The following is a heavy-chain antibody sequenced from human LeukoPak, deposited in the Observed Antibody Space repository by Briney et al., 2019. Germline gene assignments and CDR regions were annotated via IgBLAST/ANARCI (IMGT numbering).Heavy chain of an antibody. CDR3: AKGGVVNYFDY. CDR2: ISSSGGTI. CDR1: GFTFSDYH. J-gene: IGHJ4*02. V-gene: IGHV3-11*01. D-gene: IGHD3-10*01. Sequence: PGGSLRLSCAASGFTFSDYHMSWIRQAPGKGLEWVSYISSSGGTISYADSVKGRFTISRDNAKNSLYLQMNSLRAEDTAVYYCAKGGVVNYFDYWGQGTLVTVSS.